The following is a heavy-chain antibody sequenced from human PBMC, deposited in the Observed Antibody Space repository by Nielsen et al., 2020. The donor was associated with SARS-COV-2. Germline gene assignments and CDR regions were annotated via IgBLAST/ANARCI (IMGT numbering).Heavy chain of an antibody. D-gene: IGHD6-13*01. CDR2: INPNSGGT. J-gene: IGHJ6*02. CDR3: ARASSSSWQYYYYYYGMDV. Sequence: WVRQAPGQGLEWMGWINPNSGGTNYAQKFLGRVTMTRDTSITTAYMDLSRLRSDDTAVFYCARASSSSWQYYYYYYGMDVWGQGTTVTVSS. V-gene: IGHV1-2*02.